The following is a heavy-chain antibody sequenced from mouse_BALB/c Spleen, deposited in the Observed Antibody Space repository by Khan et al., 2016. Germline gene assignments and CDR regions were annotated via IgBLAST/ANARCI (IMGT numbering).Heavy chain of an antibody. CDR2: ISYSGST. CDR1: GYSITSDYA. J-gene: IGHJ3*01. Sequence: EVQLQESGPGLVKPSQSLSLTCTVTGYSITSDYAWNWIRQFPGNKLEWMGYISYSGSTSYNPSLKSRISITRDTSKNQFFLQLNSVTTEATVTYYCAINWDEEDYWGQGTLVTVSA. V-gene: IGHV3-2*02. D-gene: IGHD4-1*02. CDR3: AINWDEEDY.